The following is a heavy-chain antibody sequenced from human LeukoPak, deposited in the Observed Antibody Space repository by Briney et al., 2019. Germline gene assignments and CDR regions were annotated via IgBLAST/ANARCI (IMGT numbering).Heavy chain of an antibody. Sequence: GGSLRLSCAASGFTFSSYSMNWVRQAPGKGLEWVSYISSSSSTIYYADSVKGRFTISRDNAKNSLYLQMNSLRDEDTAVYYCARDLKRRYGSGNWFDPWGQGTLVTVSS. CDR1: GFTFSSYS. CDR3: ARDLKRRYGSGNWFDP. D-gene: IGHD3-10*01. CDR2: ISSSSSTI. V-gene: IGHV3-48*02. J-gene: IGHJ5*02.